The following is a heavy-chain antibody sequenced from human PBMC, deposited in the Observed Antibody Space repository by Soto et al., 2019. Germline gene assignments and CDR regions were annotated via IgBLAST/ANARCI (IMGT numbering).Heavy chain of an antibody. Sequence: GGSLSLSCAASGFTFSSYRMNWVRQSPGKGLEWVSSISSSSSYIYYADSVRGRFTISRDNAKNSLYLQMNSLRAEDTAVYYCARERAVGPYYYYGMDVWGQGTTVTVSS. J-gene: IGHJ6*02. CDR1: GFTFSSYR. CDR2: ISSSSSYI. V-gene: IGHV3-21*01. D-gene: IGHD6-13*01. CDR3: ARERAVGPYYYYGMDV.